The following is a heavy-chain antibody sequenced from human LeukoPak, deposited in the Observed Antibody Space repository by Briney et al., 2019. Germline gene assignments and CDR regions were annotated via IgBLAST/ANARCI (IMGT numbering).Heavy chain of an antibody. CDR1: GFTFSSYA. V-gene: IGHV3-23*01. Sequence: GGSLRLSCAASGFTFSSYAMTWVRQAPGKGLEWISAISGSAYSTSYADSVKGRFTISRDNFKNTLYLQMNSLRAEDTAIYYCARNTSGFKLGDAFDIWGQGTMVTVSS. D-gene: IGHD3-22*01. CDR2: ISGSAYST. J-gene: IGHJ3*02. CDR3: ARNTSGFKLGDAFDI.